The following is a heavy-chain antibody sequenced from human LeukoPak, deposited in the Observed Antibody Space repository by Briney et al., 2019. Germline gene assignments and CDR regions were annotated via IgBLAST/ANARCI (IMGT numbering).Heavy chain of an antibody. D-gene: IGHD5-18*01. CDR1: GFTFSTCA. CDR3: VKEPRGYSFSFDI. CDR2: ISGSGSKT. V-gene: IGHV3-23*01. J-gene: IGHJ3*02. Sequence: GGSLRLSCAASGFTFSTCAINWVRQAPGKGLEWVSAISGSGSKTFYADSVKGRSTISRDNPKNTLYLQMNSLRPEDTAVYYCVKEPRGYSFSFDIWGQGTMVTVSS.